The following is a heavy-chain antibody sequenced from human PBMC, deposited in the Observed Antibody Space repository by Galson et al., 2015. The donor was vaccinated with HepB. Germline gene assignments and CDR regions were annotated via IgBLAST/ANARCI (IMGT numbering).Heavy chain of an antibody. J-gene: IGHJ6*02. CDR2: INPKSGGT. V-gene: IGHV1-2*02. CDR1: GYTFTGFY. Sequence: SVKVSCKASGYTFTGFYMHWVRQAPGQGLQWMAWINPKSGGTKYAHKFQGSVTITRDTPINTTYMELSRLSSDDTAVYYCARGAGHYYYGMDVWGQGTTVTVSS. CDR3: ARGAGHYYYGMDV.